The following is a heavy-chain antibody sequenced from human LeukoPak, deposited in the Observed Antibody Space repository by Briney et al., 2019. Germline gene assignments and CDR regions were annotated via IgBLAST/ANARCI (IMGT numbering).Heavy chain of an antibody. Sequence: GGSLRLSCAASGFNFSDFCMSWIRQAPGKGLEWVSYISSSGSTIYYADSVKGRFTISRDNAKNSLYLQMSSLRAEDTAVYYCARGKDGYKKGYPLGFDYWGQGTLVTVSS. CDR2: ISSSGSTI. D-gene: IGHD5-24*01. V-gene: IGHV3-11*01. CDR3: ARGKDGYKKGYPLGFDY. CDR1: GFNFSDFC. J-gene: IGHJ4*02.